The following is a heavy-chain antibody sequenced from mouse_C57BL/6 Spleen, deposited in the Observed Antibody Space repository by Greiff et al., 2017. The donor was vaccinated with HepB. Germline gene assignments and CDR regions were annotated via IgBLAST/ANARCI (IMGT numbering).Heavy chain of an antibody. V-gene: IGHV1-50*01. CDR2: IEPSDSYT. J-gene: IGHJ4*01. CDR3: ARLYGAMDY. Sequence: QVQLQQPGAELVKPGASVKLSCKASGYTFTSYWMQWVKQRPGQGLEWIGEIEPSDSYTNYNQKFKGKATLTVDTSSSTAYMQLSSLSSEDSAVYYCARLYGAMDYWGQGTSVTVSS. CDR1: GYTFTSYW. D-gene: IGHD1-1*01.